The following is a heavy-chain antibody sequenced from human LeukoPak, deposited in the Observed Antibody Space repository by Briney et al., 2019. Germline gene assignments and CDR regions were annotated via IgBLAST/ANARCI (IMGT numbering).Heavy chain of an antibody. D-gene: IGHD5-18*01. J-gene: IGHJ4*02. CDR1: GFTFSSYG. Sequence: GGSLRLSCAASGFTFSSYGMHWVRQAPGKGLEWVALIRYDGSNKYYADSVKGRFTISRDNSKNTLYLQMNSLRAEDTAVYYCAKTRYSYGYYFDYWGQGTLVTVSS. CDR2: IRYDGSNK. CDR3: AKTRYSYGYYFDY. V-gene: IGHV3-30*02.